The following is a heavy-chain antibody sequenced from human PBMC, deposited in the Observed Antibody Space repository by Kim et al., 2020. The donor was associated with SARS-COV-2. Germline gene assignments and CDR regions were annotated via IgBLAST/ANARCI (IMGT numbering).Heavy chain of an antibody. D-gene: IGHD6-13*01. CDR1: GFTFSNAW. J-gene: IGHJ4*03. Sequence: GGSLRLSCAASGFTFSNAWMSWVRQAPGKGLEWVGRIKSKTDGGTTDYAAHVKGRFTISRDDSKKTLYLQMNSLKTEDPDVYYSTTKLPIAAADPSAPYGRDFWGQGTLVPVSS. V-gene: IGHV3-15*01. CDR2: IKSKTDGGTT. CDR3: TTKLPIAAADPSAPYGRDF.